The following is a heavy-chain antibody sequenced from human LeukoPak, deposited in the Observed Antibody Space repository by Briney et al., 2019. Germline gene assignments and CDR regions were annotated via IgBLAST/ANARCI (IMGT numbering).Heavy chain of an antibody. V-gene: IGHV5-51*01. Sequence: GESLKISCRGSGYSFTNYWIGWVRQMPGKGLEWMGIIYPGDSDTRYSPSFQGQVTISADKSISTAYLQWSSLKASDTAMYYCARFPYSSSLHFGYWGQGTLVTVSP. CDR2: IYPGDSDT. CDR3: ARFPYSSSLHFGY. J-gene: IGHJ4*02. CDR1: GYSFTNYW. D-gene: IGHD6-13*01.